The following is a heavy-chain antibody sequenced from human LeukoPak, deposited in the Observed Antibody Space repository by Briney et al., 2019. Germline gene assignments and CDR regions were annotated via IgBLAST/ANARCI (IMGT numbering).Heavy chain of an antibody. D-gene: IGHD4-17*01. CDR1: GGSISSYY. CDR3: AGVEVTTDAFDI. J-gene: IGHJ3*02. Sequence: SETLSLTCTVSGGSISSYYWSWIRQPPGKGLEWIGYIYYSGSTNYNPSLKSRVTISVDTSKNQFSLKLSSVTAADTAVYYCAGVEVTTDAFDIWGQGTMVTVSS. CDR2: IYYSGST. V-gene: IGHV4-59*08.